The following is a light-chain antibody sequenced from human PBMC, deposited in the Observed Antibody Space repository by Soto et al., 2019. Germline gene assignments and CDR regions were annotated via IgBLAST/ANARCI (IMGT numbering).Light chain of an antibody. CDR1: SGHSSYI. CDR3: ETWDSYTRV. Sequence: QSVLTQSSSASAYLGSSVKLTCTLSSGHSSYIIAWHQQQPGKAPRYLMKLEGSGSYNKGSGVPDRFSGSSSGADRYLTISNLQFEDEADYYCETWDSYTRVFGGGTKLTVL. J-gene: IGLJ3*02. V-gene: IGLV4-60*02. CDR2: LEGSGSY.